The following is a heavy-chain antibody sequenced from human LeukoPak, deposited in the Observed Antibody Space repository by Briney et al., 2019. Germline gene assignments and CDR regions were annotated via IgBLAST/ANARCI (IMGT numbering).Heavy chain of an antibody. D-gene: IGHD1-14*01. CDR1: GFTFSSYS. CDR2: ISTSSSYI. V-gene: IGHV3-21*01. CDR3: ARTSGINDF. J-gene: IGHJ4*02. Sequence: GGSLRLSCAASGFTFSSYSMNWVRQAPGRGLEWVSSISTSSSYIYYADSAKGRFTISRDNAKNSLYLQMNSLRAEDTAVYYCARTSGINDFWGQGTLVTVSS.